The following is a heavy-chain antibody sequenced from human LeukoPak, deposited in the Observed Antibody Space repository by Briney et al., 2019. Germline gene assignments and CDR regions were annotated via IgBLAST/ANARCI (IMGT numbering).Heavy chain of an antibody. V-gene: IGHV3-73*01. CDR3: TRLPLYDILTGPPVDY. D-gene: IGHD3-9*01. CDR2: IRSKANSYAT. J-gene: IGHJ4*02. Sequence: GGSLRLSCAASGFTFRSYWMSWVRQASGKGLEWVGRIRSKANSYATAYAASVKGRFTISRDDSKNTAYLQMNSLKTEDTAVYYCTRLPLYDILTGPPVDYWGQGTLVTVSS. CDR1: GFTFRSYW.